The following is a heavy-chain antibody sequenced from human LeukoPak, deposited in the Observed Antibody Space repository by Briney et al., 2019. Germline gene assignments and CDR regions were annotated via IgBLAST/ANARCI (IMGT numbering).Heavy chain of an antibody. D-gene: IGHD6-19*01. V-gene: IGHV3-13*01. CDR1: GFTFSNYD. CDR3: ARDTYSSGWYRSDYYYMDV. CDR2: IGAAGDT. J-gene: IGHJ6*03. Sequence: GGSLRLSCAASGFTFSNYDMHWVRQATGKGLDWVSAIGAAGDTYYADSVKGRFTISRENAKNSLYLQMNSLRAGDTAVYYCARDTYSSGWYRSDYYYMDVWGKGTTVTISS.